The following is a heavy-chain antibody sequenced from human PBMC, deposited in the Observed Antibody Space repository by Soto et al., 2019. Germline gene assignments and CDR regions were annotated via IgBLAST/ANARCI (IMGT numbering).Heavy chain of an antibody. Sequence: QVQLVQSGAEVKKTGSSVKVSCKASGGTFSTYSVGWVRQAPGQGLEWMGRIVRVLGLVDYAQKFQGRVTTSADKSPGTAYVELTSLSSGDTAVYSCARGVAVGPAPGPALNWFDTWGQGAVVAVSS. J-gene: IGHJ5*02. CDR1: GGTFSTYS. CDR3: ARGVAVGPAPGPALNWFDT. V-gene: IGHV1-69*02. CDR2: IVRVLGLV. D-gene: IGHD6-19*01.